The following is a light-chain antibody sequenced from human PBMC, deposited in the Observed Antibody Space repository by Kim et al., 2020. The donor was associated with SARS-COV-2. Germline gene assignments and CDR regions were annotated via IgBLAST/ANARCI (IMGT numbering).Light chain of an antibody. CDR3: QQYNSYSRFT. V-gene: IGKV1-5*03. CDR2: KAS. CDR1: QSISSW. Sequence: DIQMTQSPSTLSASVGDRVTITCRASQSISSWLVWYQQKPGKAPKLLIYKASSLESGVPSRFSGSGSGTEFTLTISSLQPDDFATYYCQQYNSYSRFTFGPGTKVDIK. J-gene: IGKJ3*01.